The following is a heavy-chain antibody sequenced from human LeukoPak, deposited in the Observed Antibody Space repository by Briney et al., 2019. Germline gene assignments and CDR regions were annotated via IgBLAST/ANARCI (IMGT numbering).Heavy chain of an antibody. Sequence: VASVKVSCKASGYTFTSYGISWVRQAPGQGLEWMGWISAYNGNTNYAQKLQGRVTMTTDTSTSTAYMELRSLRSDDTAVYYCARDPLGYCSSTSCPSNFDYWGQGTLVTVSS. CDR1: GYTFTSYG. J-gene: IGHJ4*02. CDR3: ARDPLGYCSSTSCPSNFDY. D-gene: IGHD2-2*01. CDR2: ISAYNGNT. V-gene: IGHV1-18*01.